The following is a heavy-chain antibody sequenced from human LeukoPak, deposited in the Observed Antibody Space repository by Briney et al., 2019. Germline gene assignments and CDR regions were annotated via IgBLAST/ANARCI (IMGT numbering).Heavy chain of an antibody. J-gene: IGHJ6*03. D-gene: IGHD3-3*01. CDR2: ISAYNGNT. CDR1: GYTFTSYG. Sequence: ASVKVSCKASGYTFTSYGISWVRQAPGQGLEWMGWISAYNGNTNYAQKLQGRVTMTTDTSTSTAYMELRRLRSDDTAVYYCARVGAPNTIFGVVIMRPYYYYYMDVWGKGTTVTVSS. V-gene: IGHV1-18*01. CDR3: ARVGAPNTIFGVVIMRPYYYYYMDV.